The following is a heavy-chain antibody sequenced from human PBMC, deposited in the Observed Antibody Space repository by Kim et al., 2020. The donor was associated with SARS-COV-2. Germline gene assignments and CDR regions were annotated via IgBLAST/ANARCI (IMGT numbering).Heavy chain of an antibody. V-gene: IGHV1-18*01. Sequence: ASVKVSCKASGYTFTSYCISWVRQAPGQGLEWMGWISAYNGNTNYAQKLQGRVTMTTDTSTSTAYMELRSLRSDDTAVYYCARDRILEISGYEQGGYFDLWGRGTLVTVSS. CDR3: ARDRILEISGYEQGGYFDL. J-gene: IGHJ2*01. CDR2: ISAYNGNT. D-gene: IGHD5-12*01. CDR1: GYTFTSYC.